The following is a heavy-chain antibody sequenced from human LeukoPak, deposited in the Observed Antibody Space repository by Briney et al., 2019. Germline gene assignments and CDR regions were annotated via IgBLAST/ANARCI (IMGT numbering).Heavy chain of an antibody. V-gene: IGHV4-39*01. CDR3: ARLGWGIVGATPYFDY. Sequence: PSETLSLTCTVSGGSISSYYWGWIRQPPGKGLEWIGSIYYSGSTYYNPSLKSRVTISVDTSKNQFSLKLSSVTAADTAVYYCARLGWGIVGATPYFDYWGQGTLVTVSS. D-gene: IGHD1-26*01. CDR1: GGSISSYY. CDR2: IYYSGST. J-gene: IGHJ4*02.